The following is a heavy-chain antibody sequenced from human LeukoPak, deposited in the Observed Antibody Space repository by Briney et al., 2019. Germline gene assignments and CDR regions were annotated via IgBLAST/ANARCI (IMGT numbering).Heavy chain of an antibody. CDR2: IKQDGSEK. J-gene: IGHJ5*02. D-gene: IGHD2-2*01. CDR3: ARDDCSSISCYHNWFDP. V-gene: IGHV3-7*01. CDR1: GFTFSSHW. Sequence: PGGSLRLSCAASGFTFSSHWMSWVRQAPGKGLEWVANIKQDGSEKYYVDSVKGRFTISRDNAKNSLYLQMNSLRAEDTAVYYCARDDCSSISCYHNWFDPWGQGTLVTVSS.